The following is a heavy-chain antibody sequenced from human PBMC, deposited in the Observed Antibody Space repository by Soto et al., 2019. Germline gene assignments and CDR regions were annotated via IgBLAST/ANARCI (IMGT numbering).Heavy chain of an antibody. V-gene: IGHV1-69*06. D-gene: IGHD6-25*01. CDR2: IIPIFGTA. CDR3: ARGKPGYYFDY. CDR1: GYTFTTYG. Sequence: RASVKVSCKTSGYTFTTYGVSWVRQAPGQGLEWMGGIIPIFGTANYAQKFQGRVTITADKSTSTAYMELSSLRSEDTAVYYCARGKPGYYFDYWGQGTLVTVSS. J-gene: IGHJ4*02.